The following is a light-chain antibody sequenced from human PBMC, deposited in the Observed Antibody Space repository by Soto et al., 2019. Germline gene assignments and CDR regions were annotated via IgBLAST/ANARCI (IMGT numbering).Light chain of an antibody. CDR1: QSISSY. CDR3: QQSSSTPLA. V-gene: IGKV1-39*01. CDR2: DAS. J-gene: IGKJ1*01. Sequence: DIQMTQSPSSLSASVGDRVTITCRASQSISSYLNWYQQKPGKAPKLLIYDASSLQSGVPSRFNGSGSGTYFTLTISSLQPEDFATYYCQQSSSTPLAFGQGTKVEIK.